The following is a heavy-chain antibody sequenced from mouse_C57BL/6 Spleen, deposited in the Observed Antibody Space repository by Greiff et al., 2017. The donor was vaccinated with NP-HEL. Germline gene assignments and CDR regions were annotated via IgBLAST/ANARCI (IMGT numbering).Heavy chain of an antibody. J-gene: IGHJ1*03. V-gene: IGHV1-18*01. CDR2: INPNNGGT. CDR3: ARDGIYYGSSYWYFDV. CDR1: GYTFTDYN. Sequence: EVQLVESGPELVKPGASVKIPCKASGYTFTDYNMDWVKQSHGKSLEWIGDINPNNGGTIYNQKFKGKATLTVDKSSSTAYMELRSLTSEDTAVYYCARDGIYYGSSYWYFDVWGTGTTVTVSS. D-gene: IGHD2-2*01.